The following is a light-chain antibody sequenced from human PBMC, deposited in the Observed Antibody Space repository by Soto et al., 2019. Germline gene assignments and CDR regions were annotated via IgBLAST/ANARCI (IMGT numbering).Light chain of an antibody. V-gene: IGKV1-12*01. J-gene: IGKJ5*01. CDR2: TGS. CDR1: QGIKNW. Sequence: DIQMTQAPSYVSASVVDRVTITCRASQGIKNWLEWYQQKPGKAPNLLIYTGSSLQSGVPSRFRGSGSGTDFTLTINSLQPEDFETYYCQQAASFPITFGQGTRLEIK. CDR3: QQAASFPIT.